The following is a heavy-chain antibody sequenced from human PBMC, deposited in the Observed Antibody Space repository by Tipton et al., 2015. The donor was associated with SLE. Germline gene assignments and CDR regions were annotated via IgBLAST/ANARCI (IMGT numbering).Heavy chain of an antibody. CDR3: ARGDGDYFDY. D-gene: IGHD4-17*01. V-gene: IGHV4-34*01. Sequence: TLSLTCAVYGGSFSGYYWSWIRQPPGKGLEWIGEINHSGSTNYNPSLKSRVTISVDTSKNQFSLKVSSVTAADTAVYYCARGDGDYFDYWGQGTLVTVSS. J-gene: IGHJ4*02. CDR2: INHSGST. CDR1: GGSFSGYY.